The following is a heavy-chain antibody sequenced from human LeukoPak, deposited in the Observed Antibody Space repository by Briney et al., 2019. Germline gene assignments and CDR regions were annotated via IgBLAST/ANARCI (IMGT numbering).Heavy chain of an antibody. Sequence: GASVKVSCKASGYTFSGYYMHWVRQAPGQRLEWMGWINPKSGGTNYAQKFQGRVTMTSDTSISTAYMEMIRLTYDDTAVYYCARESRESGSSVGLNYFDYWGQGTLVTVSS. CDR2: INPKSGGT. CDR3: ARESRESGSSVGLNYFDY. CDR1: GYTFSGYY. V-gene: IGHV1-2*02. J-gene: IGHJ4*02. D-gene: IGHD1-26*01.